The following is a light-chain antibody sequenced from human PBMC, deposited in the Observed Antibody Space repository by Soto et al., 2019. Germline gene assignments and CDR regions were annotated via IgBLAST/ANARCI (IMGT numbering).Light chain of an antibody. CDR3: QQFTTFPVT. J-gene: IGKJ4*01. CDR1: RGIASA. Sequence: AIQLTQSPSSLSASVGDRVTITCRPSRGIASALAWYQQRPGKPPSLLIYDASTSESGVPSRFSGSGSETDFTLTISSLQPEDFGTYYCQQFTTFPVTFGGGTRVEIK. CDR2: DAS. V-gene: IGKV1-13*02.